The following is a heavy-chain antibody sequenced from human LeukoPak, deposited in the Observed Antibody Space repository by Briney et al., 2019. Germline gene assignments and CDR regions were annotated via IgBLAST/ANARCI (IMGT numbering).Heavy chain of an antibody. CDR2: ISYDESNS. CDR3: AKAWSGTVGFDI. Sequence: GGSLRLSCSGSGFTFRSYAMHWVRQAPGKGLEWVASISYDESNSYYADSVKGRFTISRDNSKNTLNLQMNSLTTEDTAVYYCAKAWSGTVGFDIWGQGTVVTVSS. V-gene: IGHV3-30*04. CDR1: GFTFRSYA. D-gene: IGHD3/OR15-3a*01. J-gene: IGHJ3*02.